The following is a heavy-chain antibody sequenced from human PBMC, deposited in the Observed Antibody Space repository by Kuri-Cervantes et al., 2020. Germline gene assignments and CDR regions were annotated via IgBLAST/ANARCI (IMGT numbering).Heavy chain of an antibody. Sequence: GESLKISCTASGFTFSSYAMHWVRQAPGKGLEWVAVISYDGSNKYYADSVKGRFTISRDNSKNTLYLQMNSLRAEDTAVYYCARDSSSWYIIGYFQHWGQGTLVTVSS. V-gene: IGHV3-30-3*01. CDR1: GFTFSSYA. J-gene: IGHJ1*01. CDR3: ARDSSSWYIIGYFQH. CDR2: ISYDGSNK. D-gene: IGHD6-13*01.